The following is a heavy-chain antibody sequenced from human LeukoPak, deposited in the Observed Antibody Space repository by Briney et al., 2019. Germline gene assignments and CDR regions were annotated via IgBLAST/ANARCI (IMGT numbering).Heavy chain of an antibody. D-gene: IGHD3-22*01. CDR2: IYTSGST. V-gene: IGHV4-4*07. Sequence: SETLSLTCTVSGGSISSYYWSWIRQPAGKGLEWIGRIYTSGSTNYNPSLKSRVTMSVDTSKNQFSLKLSSVTAADTAVYYCARYSSGHRGGKYYFDYWGQGTLVTVSS. CDR1: GGSISSYY. CDR3: ARYSSGHRGGKYYFDY. J-gene: IGHJ4*02.